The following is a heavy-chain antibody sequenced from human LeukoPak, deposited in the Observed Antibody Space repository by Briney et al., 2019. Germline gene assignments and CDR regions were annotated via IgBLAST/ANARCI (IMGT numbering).Heavy chain of an antibody. CDR3: ARERWLDIVATIQTNAAFDI. Sequence: EASVKVSCKASGYTFTVYYMRWVRQAPGQGLEWMGWINPNSGGKNYAQKLQGRVTMTRDTSISTAYMELSRLRSDDTAVYYCARERWLDIVATIQTNAAFDIWGQGTMVTVSS. CDR2: INPNSGGK. V-gene: IGHV1-2*02. J-gene: IGHJ3*02. D-gene: IGHD5-12*01. CDR1: GYTFTVYY.